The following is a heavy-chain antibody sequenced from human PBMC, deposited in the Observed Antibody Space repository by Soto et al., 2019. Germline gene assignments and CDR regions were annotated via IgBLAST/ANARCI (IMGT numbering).Heavy chain of an antibody. D-gene: IGHD2-2*01. CDR1: GFTFSNSA. Sequence: QVQLVESGGGVVQPGRSLRLSCAASGFTFSNSAMHWVRQAPGKGLEWVALISYDGSNKYFAGSVKGRFTISRDNSKNTLYLQLDSLRAEDTAVYYCARSSRGSRRGPPAPNDYWGQGTLVTVSS. CDR3: ARSSRGSRRGPPAPNDY. CDR2: ISYDGSNK. J-gene: IGHJ4*02. V-gene: IGHV3-30*03.